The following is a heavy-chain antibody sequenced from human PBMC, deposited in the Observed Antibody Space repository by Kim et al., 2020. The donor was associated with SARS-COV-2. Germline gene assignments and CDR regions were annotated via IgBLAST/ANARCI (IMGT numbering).Heavy chain of an antibody. CDR3: ARDLGRRIAVAGTCWFDP. J-gene: IGHJ5*02. CDR1: GGSISSSSYY. D-gene: IGHD6-19*01. CDR2: IYYSGST. Sequence: SETLSLTCTVSGGSISSSSYYWGWIRQPPGKGLEWIGSIYYSGSTYYNPSLKSRVTISVDTSKNQFSLKLSSVTAADTAVYYCARDLGRRIAVAGTCWFDPWGQGTLVTVSS. V-gene: IGHV4-39*07.